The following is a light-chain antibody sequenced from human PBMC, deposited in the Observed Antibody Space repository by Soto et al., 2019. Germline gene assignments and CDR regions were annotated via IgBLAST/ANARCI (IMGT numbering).Light chain of an antibody. V-gene: IGLV2-8*01. CDR1: SSDVGGYNY. CDR2: EVS. Sequence: QSALTQPPSASGSPGQSVTISCTGTSSDVGGYNYVSWYQQHPGKAPKLMSYEVSKRPSGVPDRFSGSKSGTTASLTVSGVQAEDEADYYCSSYAGSNNVVFGGGTKLTVL. CDR3: SSYAGSNNVV. J-gene: IGLJ2*01.